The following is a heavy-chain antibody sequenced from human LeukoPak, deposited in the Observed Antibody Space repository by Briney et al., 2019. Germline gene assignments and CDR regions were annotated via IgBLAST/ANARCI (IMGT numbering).Heavy chain of an antibody. D-gene: IGHD6-19*01. Sequence: RASVKVSCKVSGYTLTELSMHWVRQAPGKGLEWMGGFDPEDGETIYAQKFQGRVTMTEDTSTDTAYMELSSLRSEDTAVYYCAGQWLVDDAFDIWGQGTMVTVSS. CDR1: GYTLTELS. J-gene: IGHJ3*02. CDR2: FDPEDGET. V-gene: IGHV1-24*01. CDR3: AGQWLVDDAFDI.